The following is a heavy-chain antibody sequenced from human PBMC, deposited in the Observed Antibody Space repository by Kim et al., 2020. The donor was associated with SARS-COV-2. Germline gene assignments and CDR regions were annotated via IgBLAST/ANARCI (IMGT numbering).Heavy chain of an antibody. CDR3: AKRELSYYYGSGTYPGAFDI. Sequence: RLTISRDNSMNTLYLQMNSLRAEDTAVYYCAKRELSYYYGSGTYPGAFDIWGRGTMVTVSS. J-gene: IGHJ3*02. D-gene: IGHD3-10*01. V-gene: IGHV3-30*02.